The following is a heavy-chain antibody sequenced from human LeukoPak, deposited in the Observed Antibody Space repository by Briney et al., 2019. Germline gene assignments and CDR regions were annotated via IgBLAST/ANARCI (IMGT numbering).Heavy chain of an antibody. V-gene: IGHV1-18*04. Sequence: ASVKLSCKASGYTLTSYGISCVRQAPGQGLEWMGGISAYNGNTNYAQKLQGRVTMTSDTTTSTAYTELRSVKSDATAVYYCARLMTTPTTWFDTWGWGHLVTVTS. CDR2: ISAYNGNT. CDR1: GYTLTSYG. J-gene: IGHJ5*02. D-gene: IGHD4-17*01. CDR3: ARLMTTPTTWFDT.